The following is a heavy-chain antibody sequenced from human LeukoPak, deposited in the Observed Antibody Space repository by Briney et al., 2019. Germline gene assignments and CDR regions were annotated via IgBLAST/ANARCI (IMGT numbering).Heavy chain of an antibody. Sequence: PSETLSLTCTVSGGSISSYYWSWIRQPPGKGLEWIGYIYTSGSTNYNPSLKSRVTISVDTSKNQFSLKLSSVTAADTTVYYCARHSPNYCSGGSCYPGWFDPWGQGTLVTVSS. CDR2: IYTSGST. D-gene: IGHD2-15*01. CDR1: GGSISSYY. V-gene: IGHV4-4*09. CDR3: ARHSPNYCSGGSCYPGWFDP. J-gene: IGHJ5*02.